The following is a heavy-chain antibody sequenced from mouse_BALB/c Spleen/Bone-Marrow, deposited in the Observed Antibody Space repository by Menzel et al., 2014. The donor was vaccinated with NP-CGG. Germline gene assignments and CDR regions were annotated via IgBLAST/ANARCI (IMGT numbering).Heavy chain of an antibody. Sequence: VQLQQSGAELVKPGASVKLSCKASGYTFTSYWMHWVKQRPGQGLEWIGEINPSNGRSNYSEKFKSKATLTVDKSSSTTYMQLSSLTSEDSAVYSCARYNAYDWYFDVRGAGTTVTVYS. V-gene: IGHV1S81*02. J-gene: IGHJ1*01. CDR3: ARYNAYDWYFDV. D-gene: IGHD2-2*01. CDR2: INPSNGRS. CDR1: GYTFTSYW.